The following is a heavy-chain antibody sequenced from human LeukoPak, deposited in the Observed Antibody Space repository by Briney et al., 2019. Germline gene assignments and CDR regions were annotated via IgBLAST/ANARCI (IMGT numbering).Heavy chain of an antibody. CDR3: AKDFGDFYPPLFDS. J-gene: IGHJ4*01. CDR1: GFTFSSYS. D-gene: IGHD4-17*01. Sequence: GGSLRLSCAASGFTFSSYSMNWVRQAPGKGLEWVSSISGLSGRTYYADSVKGRVTISRANSKNALSLKMNSLRAEDTAGYYCAKDFGDFYPPLFDSWGHGTLVTVSS. CDR2: ISGLSGRT. V-gene: IGHV3-23*01.